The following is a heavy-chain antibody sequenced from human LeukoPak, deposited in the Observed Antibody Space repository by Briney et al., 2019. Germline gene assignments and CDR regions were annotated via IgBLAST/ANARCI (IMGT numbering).Heavy chain of an antibody. J-gene: IGHJ6*03. CDR1: GGSISSGDYY. D-gene: IGHD2-2*02. CDR2: IYYSGST. V-gene: IGHV4-30-4*08. CDR3: ATQEDCSSTSCYKPSDYYYYMDV. Sequence: SQTLSLTCTVSGGSISSGDYYRSWIRRPPGKGLEWIGYIYYSGSTYYNPSLKSRVTISIDTSKNQFSLKLTSVTAADTAVHYCATQEDCSSTSCYKPSDYYYYMDVWGKGTTVTVS.